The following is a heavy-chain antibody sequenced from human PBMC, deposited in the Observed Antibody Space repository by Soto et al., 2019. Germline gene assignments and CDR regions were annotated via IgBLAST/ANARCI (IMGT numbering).Heavy chain of an antibody. Sequence: SETLSLTCTVSGGSISSYYWSWIRQPAGKGLEWIGRIYTSGSTNYNPSLKSRVTMSVDTSKNQFSLKLSSVTAADTAVYYCARGLAAAAGDYYYYGMDVWGQGTTVTVSS. CDR1: GGSISSYY. V-gene: IGHV4-4*07. CDR3: ARGLAAAAGDYYYYGMDV. J-gene: IGHJ6*02. CDR2: IYTSGST. D-gene: IGHD6-13*01.